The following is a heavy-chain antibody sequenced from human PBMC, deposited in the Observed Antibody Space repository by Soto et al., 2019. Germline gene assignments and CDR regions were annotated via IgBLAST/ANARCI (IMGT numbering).Heavy chain of an antibody. CDR2: INHSGST. CDR3: ARGNRQWLINLHFDY. CDR1: GGSFSGYY. V-gene: IGHV4-34*01. Sequence: SETLSLTCAVYGGSFSGYYWSWIRQPPGKGLEWIGEINHSGSTNYNPSLKSRVTISVDTSKNQFSLKLSSVTAADTAVYYCARGNRQWLINLHFDYWGQGTLVTVSS. J-gene: IGHJ4*02. D-gene: IGHD6-19*01.